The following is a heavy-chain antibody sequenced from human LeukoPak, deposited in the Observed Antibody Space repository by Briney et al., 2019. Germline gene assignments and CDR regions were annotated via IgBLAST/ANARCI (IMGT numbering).Heavy chain of an antibody. CDR2: ISYDGSKT. CDR1: GITFSRYA. D-gene: IGHD3-16*01. J-gene: IGHJ4*02. V-gene: IGHV3-30*14. CDR3: ARRGSQARFDY. Sequence: RSLRLFCAASGITFSRYAMHWVRQAPGKGLEWVAVISYDGSKTYYADSVKGRFTISRDNSKNTLYLQMNSLRSEDTAVYYCARRGSQARFDYWGQGTLVTVSS.